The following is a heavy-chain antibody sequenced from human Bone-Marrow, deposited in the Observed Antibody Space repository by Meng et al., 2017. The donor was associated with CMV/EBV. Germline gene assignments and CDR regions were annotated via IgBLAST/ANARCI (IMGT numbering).Heavy chain of an antibody. D-gene: IGHD2-2*01. J-gene: IGHJ6*02. Sequence: GGSLRLSWAASGFTVSSNYMSWVRQAPGKGLEWVSVIYSGGSTYYADSVKGRFTISRDNSKNTLYLQMNSLRAEDTAVYYCARDRYCSSTSCIYYYYGMDVWGQGTTVTVSS. CDR3: ARDRYCSSTSCIYYYYGMDV. CDR2: IYSGGST. V-gene: IGHV3-53*01. CDR1: GFTVSSNY.